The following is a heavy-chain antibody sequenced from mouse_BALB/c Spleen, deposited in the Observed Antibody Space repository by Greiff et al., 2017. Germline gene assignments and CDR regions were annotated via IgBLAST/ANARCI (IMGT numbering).Heavy chain of an antibody. D-gene: IGHD1-1*01. V-gene: IGHV14-3*02. CDR1: GFNIKDTY. CDR3: ARGDYYGSSDFDY. CDR2: IDPANGNT. J-gene: IGHJ2*01. Sequence: SGAELVKPGASVKLSCTASGFNIKDTYMHWVKQRPEQGLEWIGRIDPANGNTKYDPKFQGKATITADTSSNTAYLQLSSLTSEDTAVYYCARGDYYGSSDFDYWGQGTTLTVSS.